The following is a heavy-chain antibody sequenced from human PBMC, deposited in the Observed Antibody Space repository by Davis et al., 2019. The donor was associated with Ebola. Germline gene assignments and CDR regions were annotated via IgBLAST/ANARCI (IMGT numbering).Heavy chain of an antibody. J-gene: IGHJ6*04. V-gene: IGHV1-24*01. D-gene: IGHD2-2*01. CDR2: FDLEGGER. CDR1: GDNLSDLS. Sequence: ASVKVSCKVFGDNLSDLSMHWVRQAPGKGLEWMGGFDLEGGERMYAQKFQGRVTMTRDTSTSTVYMELSSLRSEDTAVYYCAREKVIVVVPAASWGSNYYYYGMDVWGKGTTVTVSS. CDR3: AREKVIVVVPAASWGSNYYYYGMDV.